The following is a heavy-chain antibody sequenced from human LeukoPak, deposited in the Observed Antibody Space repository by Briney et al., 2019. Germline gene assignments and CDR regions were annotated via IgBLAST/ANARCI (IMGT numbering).Heavy chain of an antibody. D-gene: IGHD5-18*01. CDR2: ISYSGNT. CDR3: ARDLGYGRGFDY. CDR1: GGSISSGDYY. J-gene: IGHJ4*02. V-gene: IGHV4-31*03. Sequence: SQTLSLTCTVSGGSISSGDYYWGWIRQHPGKGLEWIGYISYSGNTYCNPSLQSRVTISVDTSKTQFSLKLSSVTAADTAVYYCARDLGYGRGFDYWGQGSLVTVSS.